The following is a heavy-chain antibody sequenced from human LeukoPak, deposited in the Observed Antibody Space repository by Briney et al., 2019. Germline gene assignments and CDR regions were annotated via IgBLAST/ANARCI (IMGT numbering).Heavy chain of an antibody. CDR3: AREAVAVAGHFDY. J-gene: IGHJ4*02. Sequence: GGSLRLSCAASGFTVSSNYMSWVRQAPGKGLEWVSVVYSGGRTYYADSVKDRFTISKDNSKNTLYLQVNSLRAEDTAMYYCAREAVAVAGHFDYWGQGTLVTVSS. CDR1: GFTVSSNY. D-gene: IGHD6-19*01. CDR2: VYSGGRT. V-gene: IGHV3-53*01.